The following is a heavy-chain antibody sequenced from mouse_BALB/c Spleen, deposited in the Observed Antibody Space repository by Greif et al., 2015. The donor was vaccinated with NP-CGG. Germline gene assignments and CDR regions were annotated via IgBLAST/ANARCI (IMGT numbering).Heavy chain of an antibody. CDR2: IDPANGNT. CDR3: ARKLPFAY. CDR1: GFNIKDTY. D-gene: IGHD1-1*01. V-gene: IGHV14-3*02. J-gene: IGHJ3*01. Sequence: VQLQQSGAELVKPGASVKLSCTASGFNIKDTYMHWVKQRPEQGLERIGRIDPANGNTKYDPKFQGKATITADTSSNTAYLQLSSLTSEDTAVYYCARKLPFAYWGQGTLVTVSA.